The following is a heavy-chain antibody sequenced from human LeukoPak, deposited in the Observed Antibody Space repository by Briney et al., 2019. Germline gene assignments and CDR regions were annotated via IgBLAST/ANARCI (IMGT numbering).Heavy chain of an antibody. J-gene: IGHJ4*02. CDR1: GYTFTSYY. D-gene: IGHD2-15*01. CDR2: INPSGGST. V-gene: IGHV1-46*01. Sequence: ASVKVSCKASGYTFTSYYMHWVRQAPGQGLEWMGIINPSGGSTSYAQKFQGRVTMTRDMPTSTVYMELSSLRSEDTAVYYCAKAPRYCSGGSCSEGLAYWGQGTLVTVSS. CDR3: AKAPRYCSGGSCSEGLAY.